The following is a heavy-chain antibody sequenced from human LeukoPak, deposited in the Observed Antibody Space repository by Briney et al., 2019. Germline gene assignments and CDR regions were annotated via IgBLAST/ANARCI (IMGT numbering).Heavy chain of an antibody. CDR3: SSSGVEEWQGLHF. CDR2: FDVAETDT. J-gene: IGHJ4*02. CDR1: GYTLSELS. D-gene: IGHD3-3*01. Sequence: SSVKVSCKVSGYTLSELSMHWVRQSPGKGLEWMGGFDVAETDTIYAQKFQGRVTMTEDTSTDTAYMELNSLSSEDTAVYYCSSSGVEEWQGLHFWGQGTLVTVSS. V-gene: IGHV1-24*01.